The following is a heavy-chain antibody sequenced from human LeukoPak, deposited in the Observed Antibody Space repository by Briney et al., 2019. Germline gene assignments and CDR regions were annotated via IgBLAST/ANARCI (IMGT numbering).Heavy chain of an antibody. J-gene: IGHJ4*01. D-gene: IGHD1-1*01. Sequence: GGSLRLSCVTSGFTFTSVSMSWVRQAPGKGLEWVAFIGHVAGDIFYGDSVKGRFNISTDDAKGSVYLQMNSLRVDDTAVYFCARDPYAGSMFDYWGHGTLVTVSS. CDR3: ARDPYAGSMFDY. V-gene: IGHV3-21*01. CDR1: GFTFTSVS. CDR2: IGHVAGDI.